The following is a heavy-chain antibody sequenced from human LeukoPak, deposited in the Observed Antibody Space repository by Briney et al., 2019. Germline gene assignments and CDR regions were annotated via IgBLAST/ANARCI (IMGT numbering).Heavy chain of an antibody. CDR1: IYTFTDYY. V-gene: IGHV1-2*02. CDR2: INTTSGGT. J-gene: IGHJ5*02. D-gene: IGHD2-2*01. Sequence: SVKVSCKASIYTFTDYYMHSVRQAPGQGLECVGWINTTSGGTTSAHKFQGRVTMTRDTSISTAYMELSRLRSDDTAVYYCARGGWSLGYCSSSSCLDWFDPWGQGTLVTVSS. CDR3: ARGGWSLGYCSSSSCLDWFDP.